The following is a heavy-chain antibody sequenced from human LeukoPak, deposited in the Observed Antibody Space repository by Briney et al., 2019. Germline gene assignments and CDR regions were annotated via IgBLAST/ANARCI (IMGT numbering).Heavy chain of an antibody. Sequence: SEPLSLTCTVSGGSITSDKYYWGWIRQPPGKGLEWIGNIHYSGSTYYSPSLKSRVTISVDRSKNQFSLKLSSVTAADTAVYYCARVRYYYDSSGYYLAGFDYWGQGTLVTVSS. CDR3: ARVRYYYDSSGYYLAGFDY. CDR2: IHYSGST. V-gene: IGHV4-39*07. J-gene: IGHJ4*02. CDR1: GGSITSDKYY. D-gene: IGHD3-22*01.